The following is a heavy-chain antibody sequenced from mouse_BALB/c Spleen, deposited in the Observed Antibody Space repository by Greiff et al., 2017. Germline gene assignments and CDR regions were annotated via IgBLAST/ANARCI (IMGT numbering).Heavy chain of an antibody. V-gene: IGHV1-63*02. CDR3: ARSRFTTARYFDY. D-gene: IGHD1-2*01. CDR2: IYPGGGYT. J-gene: IGHJ2*01. Sequence: LQESGAELVRPGTSVKMSCKAAGYTFTNYWICWVKQRPGHGLEWIGDIYPGGGYTNYNEKFRGKATLTADTSSSTAYMQLSSLTSEDSAIYYCARSRFTTARYFDYWGQGTTLTVSS. CDR1: GYTFTNYW.